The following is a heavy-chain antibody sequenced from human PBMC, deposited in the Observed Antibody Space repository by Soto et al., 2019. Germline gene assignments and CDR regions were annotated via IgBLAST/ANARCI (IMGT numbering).Heavy chain of an antibody. V-gene: IGHV4-31*03. CDR3: SRGILV. CDR2: ISYGGST. J-gene: IGHJ4*02. Sequence: QVQLQESGPGLVKPSQTLSLTCTVSGGSINSGGYCWSWIRQPPGKGLDWIGCISYGGSTSYNPSLKSRVTISVDTSKNQFAMTLTSVTAADTAVYYCSRGILVWGQGALITVFS. CDR1: GGSINSGGYC. D-gene: IGHD5-18*01.